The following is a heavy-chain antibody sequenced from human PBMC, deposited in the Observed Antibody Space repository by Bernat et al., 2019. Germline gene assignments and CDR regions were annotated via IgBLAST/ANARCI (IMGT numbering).Heavy chain of an antibody. CDR3: ARDGGYTSGWGYHCDY. D-gene: IGHD3-16*01. CDR1: GFTFSGYA. CDR2: ISYDGSNE. V-gene: IGHV3-30-3*01. Sequence: QAQLVESGGGVVQPGRSLRLSCAASGFTFSGYAMHWVRQAPGKGLEWVAIISYDGSNENYADSVKGRFTISRDNSKNTVYLQMNSLRAEDTAVYYCARDGGYTSGWGYHCDYWGQGTLIIVSS. J-gene: IGHJ4*02.